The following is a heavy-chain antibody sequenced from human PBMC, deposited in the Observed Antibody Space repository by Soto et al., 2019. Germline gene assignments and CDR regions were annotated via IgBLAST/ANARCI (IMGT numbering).Heavy chain of an antibody. J-gene: IGHJ3*02. Sequence: SGPTLVKPTQTLTLTCTFSGFSLSTSGMCVSWIRQPPGKALEWLARIDWDDDKYYSTSLKTRLTISKDTSKNQVVLTMTNMDPVDTATYYCARIQDDYIWGTFGAFDIWGQGTMVTVSS. D-gene: IGHD3-16*01. CDR3: ARIQDDYIWGTFGAFDI. CDR1: GFSLSTSGMC. V-gene: IGHV2-70*11. CDR2: IDWDDDK.